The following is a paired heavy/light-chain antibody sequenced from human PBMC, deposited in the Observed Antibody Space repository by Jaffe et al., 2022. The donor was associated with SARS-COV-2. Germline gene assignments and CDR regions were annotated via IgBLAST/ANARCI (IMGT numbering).Heavy chain of an antibody. J-gene: IGHJ4*02. CDR3: AHKKAAMVWQYFDY. V-gene: IGHV2-5*02. CDR2: IYWDDDK. Sequence: QITLKESGPTLVKPTQTLTLTCTFSGFSLPTNGEAVAWIRQPPGKALEWLALIYWDDDKRYSPSLRSRLTITKDTSKNQVVLTMTNMDPVDTATYYCAHKKAAMVWQYFDYWGQGALVTVSS. D-gene: IGHD6-13*01. CDR1: GFSLPTNGEA.
Light chain of an antibody. Sequence: EIVLTQSPGTLSLSPGERATLSCRASQSIGSTYLAWYQQKAGQAPRLLIYGASSRATGIPDRFSGSGSGTDFALTISRLEPEDFAVYYCQQYGGSPLFTFGPGTKVDIK. CDR1: QSIGSTY. CDR2: GAS. V-gene: IGKV3-20*01. J-gene: IGKJ3*01. CDR3: QQYGGSPLFT.